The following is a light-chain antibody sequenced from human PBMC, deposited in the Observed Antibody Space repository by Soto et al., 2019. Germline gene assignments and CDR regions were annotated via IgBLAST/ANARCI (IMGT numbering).Light chain of an antibody. V-gene: IGKV1-9*01. CDR1: QGISSS. J-gene: IGKJ4*01. CDR2: AAS. Sequence: DIQLTQSPSFLSASVGDRVTITCRASQGISSSLAWYQQTPGKAPKFLIYAASTLQSGVPARFSGSGSGTDFTLTISSLQPEDFATYYCQQVHSYPLTFGGGTKVDIK. CDR3: QQVHSYPLT.